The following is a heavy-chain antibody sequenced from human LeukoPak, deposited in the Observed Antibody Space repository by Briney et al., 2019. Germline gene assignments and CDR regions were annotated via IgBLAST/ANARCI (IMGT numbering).Heavy chain of an antibody. V-gene: IGHV3-11*06. D-gene: IGHD5-12*01. CDR1: GFTFSDSY. Sequence: GGSLRLSCAASGFTFSDSYMSWIRQAPGKGLEWVSYISSSSNYANYADSVKSRFTISRDNAKNSLYLQMISLRAEDTAVYYCARGIEATRRSAATCNYFDYWGQGTLVTVSS. J-gene: IGHJ4*02. CDR3: ARGIEATRRSAATCNYFDY. CDR2: ISSSSNYA.